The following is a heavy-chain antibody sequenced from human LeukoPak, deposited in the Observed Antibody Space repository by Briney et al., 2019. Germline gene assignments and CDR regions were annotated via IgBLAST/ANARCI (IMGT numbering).Heavy chain of an antibody. CDR3: AREGGYCSGGSCCCFDY. D-gene: IGHD2-15*01. J-gene: IGHJ4*02. CDR1: GGSISSGEYY. CDR2: LYYSGST. Sequence: SETLSLTCTVSGGSISSGEYYWSWIRQPPGKGLEWIGYLYYSGSTYYNPSLKSRVTISVDTSKNQFSLKLSSVTAADTAVYYCAREGGYCSGGSCCCFDYWGQGTLVTVSS. V-gene: IGHV4-30-4*01.